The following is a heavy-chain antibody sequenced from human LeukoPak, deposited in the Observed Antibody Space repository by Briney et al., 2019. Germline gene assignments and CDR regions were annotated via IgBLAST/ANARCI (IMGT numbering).Heavy chain of an antibody. V-gene: IGHV3-30-3*01. CDR3: ARPSSSWSNFDY. CDR2: ISYDGSNK. Sequence: GRSLRLSCAASGFTFSSYAMHWVRQAPGKGLEWVAVISYDGSNKYYADSVKGRFTISRDNSKNTLYLQMNSLRAEDTAVYYCARPSSSWSNFDYWGQGTLVTVSS. D-gene: IGHD6-13*01. CDR1: GFTFSSYA. J-gene: IGHJ4*02.